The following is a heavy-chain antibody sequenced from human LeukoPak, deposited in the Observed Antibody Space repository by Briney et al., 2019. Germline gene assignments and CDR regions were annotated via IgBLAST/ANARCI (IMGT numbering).Heavy chain of an antibody. J-gene: IGHJ4*02. CDR2: INYIGGST. D-gene: IGHD2-2*01. CDR3: AKGPAN. CDR1: GFTFNTYA. V-gene: IGHV3-23*01. Sequence: GGSLRLSCAASGFTFNTYAMSWVRQAPGKGLEWVSGINYIGGSTYYADSVKGRFIISRDNSKSTLYLQMNSLRVEDTAVYYCAKGPANWGQGTLVTVSS.